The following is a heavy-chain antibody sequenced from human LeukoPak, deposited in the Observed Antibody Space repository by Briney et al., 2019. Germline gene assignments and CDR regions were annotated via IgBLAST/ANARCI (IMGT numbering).Heavy chain of an antibody. V-gene: IGHV1-69*01. CDR2: IIPIFGTA. J-gene: IGHJ4*02. CDR1: EGTFSSYA. CDR3: ARGGYLGVVGATRFDY. Sequence: GSSVEVSCKASEGTFSSYAISWVRQAPGQGLEWMGGIIPIFGTANYAQKFQGRVTITADESTSTAYMELSSLRSEDTAVYYCARGGYLGVVGATRFDYWGQGTLVTVSS. D-gene: IGHD1-26*01.